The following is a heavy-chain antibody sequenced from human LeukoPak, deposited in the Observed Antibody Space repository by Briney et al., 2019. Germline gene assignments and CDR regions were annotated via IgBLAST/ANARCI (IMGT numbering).Heavy chain of an antibody. V-gene: IGHV5-51*01. J-gene: IGHJ4*02. Sequence: GESLKISCKGSGYNFANYWIGWVRQMPGKGLEWMGIIYPGESETRYSPSFQGQVTISVDKSISTAYLQWSSLKASDTAMYYCASSRRSGWYFDYWGQGTLVTVSS. CDR3: ASSRRSGWYFDY. CDR2: IYPGESET. CDR1: GYNFANYW. D-gene: IGHD6-19*01.